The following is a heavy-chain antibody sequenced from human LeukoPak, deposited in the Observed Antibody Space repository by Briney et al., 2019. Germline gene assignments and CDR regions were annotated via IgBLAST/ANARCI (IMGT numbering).Heavy chain of an antibody. D-gene: IGHD6-13*01. Sequence: PGGSLRLSCVASGFTFSSYGMHWVRQAPGKGLEWVAVISYDGSNKYYADSVKGRFTISRDNSKNTLYLQMNSLRAEDTAVYYCAKDPFSIAAAGTPYDYWGQGTLVTVSS. J-gene: IGHJ4*02. CDR3: AKDPFSIAAAGTPYDY. V-gene: IGHV3-30*18. CDR1: GFTFSSYG. CDR2: ISYDGSNK.